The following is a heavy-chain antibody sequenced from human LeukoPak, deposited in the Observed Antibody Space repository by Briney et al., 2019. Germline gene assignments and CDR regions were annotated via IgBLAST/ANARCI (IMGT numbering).Heavy chain of an antibody. CDR2: ISDSGGDT. CDR3: ARTGVRGAFDI. CDR1: GFTFSSYA. J-gene: IGHJ3*02. Sequence: GGSLRLSCAASGFTFSSYAMSWVRQPPGKGLEWVSAISDSGGDTYYADSVKGRFTISRDNSKNTLYLQMNSLRAEDTAVYYCARTGVRGAFDIWGQGTMVTVSS. V-gene: IGHV3-23*01. D-gene: IGHD3/OR15-3a*01.